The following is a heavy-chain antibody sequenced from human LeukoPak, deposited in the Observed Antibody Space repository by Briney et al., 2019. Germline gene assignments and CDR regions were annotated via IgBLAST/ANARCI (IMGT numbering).Heavy chain of an antibody. CDR2: ISGSDGYT. CDR1: GFTFSSYA. D-gene: IGHD3-10*02. V-gene: IGHV3-23*01. CDR3: AELGITMIGGV. Sequence: PGGSLRLSCGASGFTFSSYAMSWVRQAPGKGLEWVSGISGSDGYTYYADSVKGRFTISRDNSKNTLSLQMNSLRAEDTAVYYCAELGITMIGGVWGKGTTVTISS. J-gene: IGHJ6*04.